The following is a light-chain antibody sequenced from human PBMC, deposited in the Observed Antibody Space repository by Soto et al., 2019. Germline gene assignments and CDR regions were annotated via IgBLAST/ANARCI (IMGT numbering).Light chain of an antibody. Sequence: DIQMTQSPSSLSASVGYRFTITCRASRSIRVYLNWYQQKPGKAPMLLIYKASTLKSGVPSRFSGSGSGTEFTLTISSLQPDDFATYYCQHYDSYSATFGQGTKVDIK. CDR2: KAS. J-gene: IGKJ2*01. CDR1: RSIRVY. V-gene: IGKV1-5*03. CDR3: QHYDSYSAT.